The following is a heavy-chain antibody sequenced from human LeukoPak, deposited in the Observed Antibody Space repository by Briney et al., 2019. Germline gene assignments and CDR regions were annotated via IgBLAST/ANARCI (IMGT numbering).Heavy chain of an antibody. CDR2: LSSSATNT. V-gene: IGHV3-23*01. D-gene: IGHD1-26*01. J-gene: IGHJ3*02. CDR1: GFTFSTYA. Sequence: PGGSLRLPCVASGFTFSTYALTWLRQAPGKGLEWVSTLSSSATNTYYADSVTGRFTISRDSSKNTLYLQMISLRAEDTAIYFCAKGSMVGATMAAFDIWGQGTMVTVSS. CDR3: AKGSMVGATMAAFDI.